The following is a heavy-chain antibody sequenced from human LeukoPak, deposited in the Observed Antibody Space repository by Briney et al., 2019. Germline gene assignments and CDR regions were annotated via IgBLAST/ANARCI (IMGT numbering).Heavy chain of an antibody. CDR2: ISYDGSNK. V-gene: IGHV3-30*04. CDR1: LFTFSSYA. J-gene: IGHJ4*02. CDR3: ARALTRYYYGSGTYVTLGY. Sequence: VGGLRLSCAPSLFTFSSYAMHGVRQAPGRGLERVAVISYDGSNKYYAGSVKGRFTISRDNSKNTLYLQMNSLRAEDTAVYYCARALTRYYYGSGTYVTLGYWGQGTLVTVSS. D-gene: IGHD3-10*01.